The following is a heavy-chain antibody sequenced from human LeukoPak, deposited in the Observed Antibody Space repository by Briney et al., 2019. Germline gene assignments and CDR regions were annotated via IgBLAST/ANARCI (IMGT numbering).Heavy chain of an antibody. CDR1: GYSFTTYW. CDR3: AILSEGRGTIIAGGYNY. Sequence: GESLKISCKGSGYSFTTYWIGWVRQMPGKGLEWMGIIYPGDSDTRYSPSFQGQVTISADKSINTAYLQWSSLKASDTAMYYCAILSEGRGTIIAGGYNYWGQGTLVTVSS. CDR2: IYPGDSDT. V-gene: IGHV5-51*01. D-gene: IGHD3-10*01. J-gene: IGHJ4*02.